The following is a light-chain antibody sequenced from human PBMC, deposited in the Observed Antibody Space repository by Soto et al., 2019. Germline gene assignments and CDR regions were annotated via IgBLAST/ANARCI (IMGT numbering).Light chain of an antibody. V-gene: IGLV2-8*01. CDR1: KSDIGVYDF. Sequence: QYALTQPPFESASPGQSVTISCTGTKSDIGVYDFVSWYQHHPGKAPRLIIYEVVQRPSGVPDRFSGSKYGNTASLTVSGLQAADEADYFCKSYAGSNTYVFGSGTTVTV. CDR3: KSYAGSNTYV. CDR2: EVV. J-gene: IGLJ1*01.